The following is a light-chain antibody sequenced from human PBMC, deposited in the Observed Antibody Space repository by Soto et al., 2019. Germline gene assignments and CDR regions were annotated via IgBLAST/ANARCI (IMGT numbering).Light chain of an antibody. CDR2: GAS. Sequence: EIVMTQSPATLSVSPGERATLSCRASQSVSSNLAWYQQKPGQAPRLLIYGASTRATGIPARFSGSGSGTEFTLTISRLEPEDFAVYHCHQYGGSPPTFGQGTKVDIK. J-gene: IGKJ1*01. V-gene: IGKV3-15*01. CDR3: HQYGGSPPT. CDR1: QSVSSN.